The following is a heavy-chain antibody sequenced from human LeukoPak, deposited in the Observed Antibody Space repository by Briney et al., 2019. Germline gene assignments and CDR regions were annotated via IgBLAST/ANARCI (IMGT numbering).Heavy chain of an antibody. J-gene: IGHJ4*02. Sequence: PSETLSLTCTVSGGSMNKYYWNWIRQPPGKGLEWIGYIYYSGTTNYNPSLNSRVTISVDTSKNQLSPKLSSVTAADTAVYYCARATMVRGVMRKFDYWGQGTLVTVSS. CDR3: ARATMVRGVMRKFDY. CDR1: GGSMNKYY. V-gene: IGHV4-59*01. D-gene: IGHD3-10*01. CDR2: IYYSGTT.